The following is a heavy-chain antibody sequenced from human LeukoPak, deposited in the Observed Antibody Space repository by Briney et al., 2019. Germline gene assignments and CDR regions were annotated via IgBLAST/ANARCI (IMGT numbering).Heavy chain of an antibody. V-gene: IGHV1-2*02. J-gene: IGHJ4*02. Sequence: ASVKVSCKASGNTFTDYYMHWVRQAPGQGLEWMGWINPNSGGTNYAQKFQGRVTISAAYMELSRLRSDDTAVYYCAGGSGYYSPDYWGQGTLVTVSS. CDR1: GNTFTDYY. CDR3: AGGSGYYSPDY. D-gene: IGHD3-22*01. CDR2: INPNSGGT.